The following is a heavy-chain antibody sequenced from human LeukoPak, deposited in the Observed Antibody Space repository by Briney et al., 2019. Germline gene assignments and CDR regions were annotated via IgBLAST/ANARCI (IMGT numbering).Heavy chain of an antibody. CDR3: ARGPRMTTNFDY. Sequence: SETLSLTCTVSGGSISSGDYYWSWIRQPPGKGLEWIGYIYYSGSTYYNPSLKSRVTISVDTSKNQFSLKLSSVTAADTAVYYCARGPRMTTNFDYWGQGTLVTVSS. J-gene: IGHJ4*02. V-gene: IGHV4-30-4*01. D-gene: IGHD4-11*01. CDR1: GGSISSGDYY. CDR2: IYYSGST.